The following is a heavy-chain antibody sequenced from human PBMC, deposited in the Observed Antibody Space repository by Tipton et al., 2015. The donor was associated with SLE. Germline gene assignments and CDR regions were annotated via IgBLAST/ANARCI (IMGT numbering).Heavy chain of an antibody. Sequence: LRLSCTVSGGSISSYYWSWIRQPPGKGLEWIGYIYYSGSTNYNPSLKSRVTISVDTSKNQFSLKLSSVTAADTAVYYCARGGTFLQYWGQGTLVTVSS. CDR2: IYYSGST. J-gene: IGHJ4*02. CDR1: GGSISSYY. D-gene: IGHD1-26*01. CDR3: ARGGTFLQY. V-gene: IGHV4-59*12.